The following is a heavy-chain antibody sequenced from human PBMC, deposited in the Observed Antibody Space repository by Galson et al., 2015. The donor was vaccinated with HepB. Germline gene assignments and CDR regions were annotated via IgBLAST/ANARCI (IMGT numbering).Heavy chain of an antibody. V-gene: IGHV5-51*03. CDR3: ARGVAASGLSYWLDS. CDR1: GYSFVNYW. CDR2: IWPRDSNT. Sequence: QSGAEVKKPGESLQISCETSGYSFVNYWIVWVRQMPGKGLEWMGIIWPRDSNTVYSPSFQGQVTISADKSISTASLQWRSLKASDTAIYYCARGVAASGLSYWLDSWGQGTLVTVST. J-gene: IGHJ5*01. D-gene: IGHD2-15*01.